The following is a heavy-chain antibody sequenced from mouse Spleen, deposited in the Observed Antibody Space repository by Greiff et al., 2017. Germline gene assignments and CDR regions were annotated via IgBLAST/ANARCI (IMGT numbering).Heavy chain of an antibody. CDR1: GFTFSSYA. V-gene: IGHV5-9-3*01. Sequence: EVQRVESGGGLVKPGGSLKLSCAASGFTFSSYAMSWVRQTPEKRLEWVATISSGGSYTYYPDSVKGRFTISRDNAKNTLYLQMSSLRSEDTAMYYCARHNYEAMDYWGQGTSVTVSS. D-gene: IGHD2-4*01. CDR3: ARHNYEAMDY. J-gene: IGHJ4*01. CDR2: ISSGGSYT.